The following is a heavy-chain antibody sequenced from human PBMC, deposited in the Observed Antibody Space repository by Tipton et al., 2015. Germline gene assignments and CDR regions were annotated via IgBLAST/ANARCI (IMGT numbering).Heavy chain of an antibody. CDR2: ISYSGTT. CDR3: ARDLEHGMDV. J-gene: IGHJ6*02. Sequence: TLSLTCTVSGGSISSYYWSWIRQSPGKGLEWIGYISYSGTTNYNPSLKSRVTISVDTSKNQFFLTLKSVTAADTAVYYCARDLEHGMDVWGQGTTVTVSS. CDR1: GGSISSYY. D-gene: IGHD5-24*01. V-gene: IGHV4-59*01.